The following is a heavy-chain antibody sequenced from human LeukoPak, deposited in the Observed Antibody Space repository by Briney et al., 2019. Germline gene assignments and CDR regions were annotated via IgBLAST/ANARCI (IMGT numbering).Heavy chain of an antibody. J-gene: IGHJ1*01. V-gene: IGHV3-74*01. CDR2: IKSDGNT. CDR1: GFTFSSYW. Sequence: GGSLRLSCAASGFTFSSYWMHWVRQAPGKGLVWVSRIKSDGNTNYADSVKGRFTISRDNAKNTVSLQMNSLRAEDTGVYYCARAPSEIGGYYPEYFRRWGQGTLVTVSS. D-gene: IGHD3-22*01. CDR3: ARAPSEIGGYYPEYFRR.